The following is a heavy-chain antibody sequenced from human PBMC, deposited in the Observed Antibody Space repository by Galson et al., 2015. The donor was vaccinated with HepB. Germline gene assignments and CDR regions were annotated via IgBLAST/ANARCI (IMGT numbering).Heavy chain of an antibody. J-gene: IGHJ3*02. Sequence: SCKASGYTFTSNYMSWVRQAPGKGLEWVSVIYSGGSTYYADSVKGRFTISRDNSKNTLYLQMNSLRAEDTAVYYCARERYCTNGVCYSGDAFDIWGQGTMVTVSS. CDR3: ARERYCTNGVCYSGDAFDI. CDR2: IYSGGST. V-gene: IGHV3-53*01. D-gene: IGHD2-8*01. CDR1: GYTFTSNY.